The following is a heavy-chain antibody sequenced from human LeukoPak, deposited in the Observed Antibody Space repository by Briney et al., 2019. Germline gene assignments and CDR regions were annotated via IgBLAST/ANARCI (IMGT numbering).Heavy chain of an antibody. D-gene: IGHD6-13*01. CDR3: AKDRVAAAGPYYFDY. Sequence: GGSLRLSCAASGFTFSSYGMHWVRQAPGKGLEWVAFIRYDGSNKYYADSVKGRFTISRDYSKNTLYLQMNSLRAEDTAVYYCAKDRVAAAGPYYFDYWGQGTLVTVSS. CDR1: GFTFSSYG. V-gene: IGHV3-30*02. CDR2: IRYDGSNK. J-gene: IGHJ4*02.